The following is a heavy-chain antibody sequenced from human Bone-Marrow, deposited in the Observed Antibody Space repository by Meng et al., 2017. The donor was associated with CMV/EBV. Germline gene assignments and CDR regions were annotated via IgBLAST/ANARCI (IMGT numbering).Heavy chain of an antibody. CDR2: IIPIFGTA. V-gene: IGHV1-69*05. CDR1: GGTFSSYA. J-gene: IGHJ4*02. CDR3: AREGQPHSSSLKF. D-gene: IGHD6-6*01. Sequence: SVKVSCKASGGTFSSYAISWVRQAPGQGLEWMGGIIPIFGTANYAQKFQGRVTITTDESTSTAYMGLSSLRSEDTAVYYCAREGQPHSSSLKFWGQGTLVTGSS.